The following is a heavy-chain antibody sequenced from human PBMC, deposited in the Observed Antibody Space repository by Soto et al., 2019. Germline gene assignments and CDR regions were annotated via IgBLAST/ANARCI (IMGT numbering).Heavy chain of an antibody. D-gene: IGHD2-15*01. CDR1: GGSISSGGYY. CDR2: IYYSGST. Sequence: QVQLQESGPGLVKPSQTLSLTCTVSGGSISSGGYYWSWIRQHPGKGLEWIGYIYYSGSTYYNPSLKSRVTISVDTSKNQFSLKLSSVTAAETAVYYCARGSTVAATLFDYWGQGTLVTVSS. CDR3: ARGSTVAATLFDY. V-gene: IGHV4-31*03. J-gene: IGHJ4*02.